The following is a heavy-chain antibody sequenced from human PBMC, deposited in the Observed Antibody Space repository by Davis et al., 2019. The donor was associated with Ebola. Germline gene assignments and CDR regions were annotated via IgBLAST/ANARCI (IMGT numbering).Heavy chain of an antibody. Sequence: MPSETLSLTCAVYGGSFSGYYWSWIRQPPGKGLEWIGEINHSGSTNYNPSLKSRVTISVDTSKNQFSLKLNSVTTADTATYFCARVRDNSGYPIYAMDVWGQGTTVIVSS. CDR2: INHSGST. D-gene: IGHD5-18*01. J-gene: IGHJ6*02. CDR3: ARVRDNSGYPIYAMDV. V-gene: IGHV4-34*01. CDR1: GGSFSGYY.